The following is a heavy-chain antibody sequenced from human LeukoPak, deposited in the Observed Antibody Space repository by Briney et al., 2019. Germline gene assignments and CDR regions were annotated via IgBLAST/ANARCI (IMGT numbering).Heavy chain of an antibody. D-gene: IGHD4-17*01. CDR1: GGSISSSSYY. CDR3: ARQGLTTGGFDP. J-gene: IGHJ5*02. CDR2: IYYSGST. V-gene: IGHV4-39*01. Sequence: TSETLSLTCTVSGGSISSSSYYWGWIRQPLGKGLEWIGSIYYSGSTYYNPSLKSRVTISVDTSKNQFSLKLSSVTAADTAVYYCARQGLTTGGFDPWGQGTLVTVSS.